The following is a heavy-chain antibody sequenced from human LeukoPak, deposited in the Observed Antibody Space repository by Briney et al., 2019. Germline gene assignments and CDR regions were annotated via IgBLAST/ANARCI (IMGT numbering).Heavy chain of an antibody. J-gene: IGHJ4*02. CDR1: GYTFTSCW. Sequence: PGESLKISCKASGYTFTSCWIAWVRQMPGKGLEWMGIIYPGDSDTRYSPSFQGQVTISADKSSNTASLQWSSLKASDTAMYYCARQRDGYSFDYWGQGTLVTVSS. V-gene: IGHV5-51*01. CDR3: ARQRDGYSFDY. CDR2: IYPGDSDT. D-gene: IGHD5-24*01.